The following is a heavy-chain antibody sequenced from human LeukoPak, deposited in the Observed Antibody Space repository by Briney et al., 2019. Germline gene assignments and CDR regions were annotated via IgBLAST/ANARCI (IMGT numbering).Heavy chain of an antibody. Sequence: PGGSLRLSCAASGFTFSTYWMSWVRQAPGKGLEWVSSISGGGTYIYYADSLKGRFTISRDNAKNSLYLQMNSLRAEDTAVYFCARGLYDSSGWPLGAFDFWGQGTMVTVSP. D-gene: IGHD3-22*01. CDR3: ARGLYDSSGWPLGAFDF. V-gene: IGHV3-21*01. J-gene: IGHJ3*01. CDR1: GFTFSTYW. CDR2: ISGGGTYI.